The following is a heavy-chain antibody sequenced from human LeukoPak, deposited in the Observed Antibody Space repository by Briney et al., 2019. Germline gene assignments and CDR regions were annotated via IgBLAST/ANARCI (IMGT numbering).Heavy chain of an antibody. V-gene: IGHV5-51*01. CDR1: GYTCTNNW. CDR3: VKSWCRGILVCPDY. J-gene: IGHJ4*02. CDR2: IFPGDYDT. D-gene: IGHD3-16*02. Sequence: GESLKISCKASGYTCTNNWIGWVRQMPGKGVEWMGRIFPGDYDTRYSPAFQGQVTITADRSINTVYLQWNSLRASDSAIYYCVKSWCRGILVCPDYWGQGTVVTVSS.